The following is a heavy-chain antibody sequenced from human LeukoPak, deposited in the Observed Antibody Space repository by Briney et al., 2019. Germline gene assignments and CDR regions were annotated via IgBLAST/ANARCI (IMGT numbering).Heavy chain of an antibody. CDR1: GGSISSSNW. J-gene: IGHJ4*02. D-gene: IGHD3-22*01. CDR3: ASSSDYYDSSGYYFRYFDY. CDR2: IYHSGST. V-gene: IGHV4-4*02. Sequence: SGTLSLTCAVSGGSISSSNWWSWVRQPPGKGLEWIGEIYHSGSTNYNPSLKSRVTISVDKSKNQFSLKLSSVTAADTAVYYCASSSDYYDSSGYYFRYFDYWGQGTLVTASS.